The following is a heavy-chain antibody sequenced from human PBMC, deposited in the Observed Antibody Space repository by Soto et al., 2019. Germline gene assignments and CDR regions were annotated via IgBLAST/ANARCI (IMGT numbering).Heavy chain of an antibody. CDR3: SRVGGSTWH. V-gene: IGHV3-74*01. J-gene: IGHJ4*02. Sequence: EVQLVESGGGLVQPGGSLRVSCAASGFTFSSYWMHWVRQAPGKGLVWVLRINSDGSSTNYADFVKGRFAISRDNAKNTLYLQMNSLRVEDTAVYYCSRVGGSTWHWGQGTLVTVSS. CDR1: GFTFSSYW. D-gene: IGHD1-26*01. CDR2: INSDGSST.